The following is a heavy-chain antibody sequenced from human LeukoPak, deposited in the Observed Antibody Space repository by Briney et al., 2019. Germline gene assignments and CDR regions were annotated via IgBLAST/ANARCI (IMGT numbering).Heavy chain of an antibody. J-gene: IGHJ4*02. D-gene: IGHD7-27*01. V-gene: IGHV3-7*01. CDR2: IREDGTEK. Sequence: GGSLRLSCTASGFTFSGAWMTWVRQAPGKGLEWVANIREDGTEKNYVDSVKGRFTTSRDNAKNSLFLQMSNLRDDDTAIYYCARHVGISFWGQGTLVTVSS. CDR1: GFTFSGAW. CDR3: ARHVGISF.